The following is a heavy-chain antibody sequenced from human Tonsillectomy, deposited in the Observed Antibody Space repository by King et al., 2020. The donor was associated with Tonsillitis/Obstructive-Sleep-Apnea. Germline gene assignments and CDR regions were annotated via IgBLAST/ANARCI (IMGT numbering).Heavy chain of an antibody. CDR3: ARGFGRTDSGNYYYYYYYMDV. Sequence: QLVQSGAEVKKPGASVKVSCEASGYNFSSYDITWVRQAPGQGLECMGWISAYNGYTNYAQKLQGRVTMTTDTSTSTAYMELRSLRSDDTAVYYCARGFGRTDSGNYYYYYYYMDVWGKGTTVTVS. CDR2: ISAYNGYT. D-gene: IGHD1-26*01. V-gene: IGHV1-18*01. J-gene: IGHJ6*03. CDR1: GYNFSSYD.